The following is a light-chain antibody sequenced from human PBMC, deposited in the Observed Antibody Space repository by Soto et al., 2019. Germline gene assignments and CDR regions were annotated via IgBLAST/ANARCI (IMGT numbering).Light chain of an antibody. J-gene: IGLJ2*01. CDR2: EVS. CDR1: SSDVGGYKY. V-gene: IGLV2-14*01. CDR3: SSYTTTSTRV. Sequence: QSALTQPASMSGSPGQSITISCTGTSSDVGGYKYVSWYQQHPGKAPKVMIYEVSNRPSGVSNRFSGSKSGNTASLTISGLQAEDEADYYCSSYTTTSTRVFGGGTQLTVL.